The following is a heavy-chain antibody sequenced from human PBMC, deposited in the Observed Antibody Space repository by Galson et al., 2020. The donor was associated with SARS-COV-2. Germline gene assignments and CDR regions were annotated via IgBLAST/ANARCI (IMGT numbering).Heavy chain of an antibody. CDR1: GFSFSSYG. Sequence: GESLKISCEASGFSFSSYGMHWVRQAPGKGLEWVASISAISSYIYYADSVKGRFTISRDNAKKSVYLQMNSLRAEDTAVYYCARGADYGDYVFGYWGQGSLVTVSS. CDR2: ISAISSYI. D-gene: IGHD4-17*01. CDR3: ARGADYGDYVFGY. V-gene: IGHV3-21*01. J-gene: IGHJ4*02.